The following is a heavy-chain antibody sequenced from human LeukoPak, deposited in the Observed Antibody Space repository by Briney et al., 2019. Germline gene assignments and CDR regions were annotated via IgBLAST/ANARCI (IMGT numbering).Heavy chain of an antibody. CDR3: AREGGPGDYFDY. V-gene: IGHV4-34*01. D-gene: IGHD4-17*01. CDR1: GGSISGNY. CDR2: INHSGST. Sequence: SETLSLTCAVYGGSISGNYWSWIRQPPGKGLEWIGEINHSGSTNYNPSLKSRVTISVDTSKNQFSLKLSSVTAADTAVYYCAREGGPGDYFDYWGQGTLVTVSS. J-gene: IGHJ4*02.